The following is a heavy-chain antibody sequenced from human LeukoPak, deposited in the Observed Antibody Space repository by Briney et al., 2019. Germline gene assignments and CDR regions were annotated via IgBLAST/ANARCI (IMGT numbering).Heavy chain of an antibody. CDR1: GGSIGSGGYS. V-gene: IGHV4-30-2*01. D-gene: IGHD7-27*01. J-gene: IGHJ4*02. CDR2: IYHSGST. CDR3: ARFSPRAMGNYLDF. Sequence: PSQTLSLTCAVSGGSIGSGGYSWSWIRQPPGKGLEWIGYIYHSGSTYYNPSLKSRVTISVDKSANQFSLNLSSVTAADTAVYYCARFSPRAMGNYLDFWGQGTLVTVSS.